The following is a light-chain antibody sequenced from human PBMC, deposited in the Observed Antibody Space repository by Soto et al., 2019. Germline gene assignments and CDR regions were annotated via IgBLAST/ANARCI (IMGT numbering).Light chain of an antibody. CDR2: WAS. CDR1: QSVIFTSNNKNY. J-gene: IGKJ4*01. Sequence: IVTTQSKNSLSVSLCYSATIKCKFSQSVIFTSNNKNYLAWFQQKPRQPPKLLLSWASTRESGVPDRFSGSGSGTDFTLTISSLQAEDVAVYCCQHYYFLPIPFGGGT. CDR3: QHYYFLPIP. V-gene: IGKV4-1*01.